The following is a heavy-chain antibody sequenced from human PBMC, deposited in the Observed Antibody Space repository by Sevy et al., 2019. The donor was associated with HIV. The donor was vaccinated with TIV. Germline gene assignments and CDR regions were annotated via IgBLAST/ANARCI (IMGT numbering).Heavy chain of an antibody. D-gene: IGHD3-3*01. CDR1: GFTFSTYS. V-gene: IGHV3-21*01. CDR3: ARGYDFWSGYYAPDGYFDL. CDR2: ISSTSNYI. Sequence: GGSLRLSCAASGFTFSTYSMNWVRQAPGRGLEWVSSISSTSNYIYYADSVKGRFTISRDNAKNSLYLQMNSLRAEDTAVFYCARGYDFWSGYYAPDGYFDLWGRGTLVTVSS. J-gene: IGHJ2*01.